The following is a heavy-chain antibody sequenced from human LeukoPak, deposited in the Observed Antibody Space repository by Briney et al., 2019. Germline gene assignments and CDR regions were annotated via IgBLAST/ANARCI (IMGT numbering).Heavy chain of an antibody. J-gene: IGHJ4*02. V-gene: IGHV4-39*07. Sequence: SETLSLTCAVSGGSISSSSYYWGWIRQPPGKGLEWIGSIYYSGSTYYNPSLKSRVTISVDTSKNQFSLKLSSVTAADTAVYYCASENRYYFDYWGQGTLVTVSS. CDR1: GGSISSSSYY. CDR3: ASENRYYFDY. CDR2: IYYSGST. D-gene: IGHD1-14*01.